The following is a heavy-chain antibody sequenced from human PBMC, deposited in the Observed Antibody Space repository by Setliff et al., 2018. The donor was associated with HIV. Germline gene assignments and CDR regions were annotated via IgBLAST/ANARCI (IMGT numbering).Heavy chain of an antibody. CDR2: IYYTGST. CDR3: AKGAGFYGDYSFDY. V-gene: IGHV4-59*11. CDR1: GASISSHY. Sequence: PSETLSLTCTVSGASISSHYWSWIRQSPGRELEWIGYIYYTGSTNYNPSLQSRVSISMDASKNKFSLKVTSVTTADTAVYYCAKGAGFYGDYSFDYWGQGHLVTVSS. D-gene: IGHD4-17*01. J-gene: IGHJ4*02.